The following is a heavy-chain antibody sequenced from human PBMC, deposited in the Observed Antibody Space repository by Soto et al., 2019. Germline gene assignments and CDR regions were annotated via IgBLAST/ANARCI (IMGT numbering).Heavy chain of an antibody. V-gene: IGHV3-23*01. D-gene: IGHD3-22*01. J-gene: IGHJ4*02. CDR2: ISGSGGST. Sequence: GGPKGHSSRASEGKFLRSAVSWVRQAPGKGLEWVSAISGSGGSTYYADSVKGRFTISRDNSKNTLYLQMNSLRAEDTAVYYCAKDRLGGLDYWGQGTLVTVSS. CDR1: EGKFLRSA. CDR3: AKDRLGGLDY.